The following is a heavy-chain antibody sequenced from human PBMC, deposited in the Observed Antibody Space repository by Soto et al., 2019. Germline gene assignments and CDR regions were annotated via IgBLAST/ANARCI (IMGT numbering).Heavy chain of an antibody. D-gene: IGHD3-22*01. CDR3: ARPPWGYYSDSSGYYAEYFQH. CDR2: IIPILGIA. CDR1: GGTFSSYT. Sequence: QVQLVQSGAEVKKPGSSVKVSCKASGGTFSSYTISWVRQAPGQGLEWMGRIIPILGIANYAQKFQGRVTFTADKFTSTVYMELSSLRSEDTAVYYCARPPWGYYSDSSGYYAEYFQHWGQGTLVTVSS. J-gene: IGHJ1*01. V-gene: IGHV1-69*02.